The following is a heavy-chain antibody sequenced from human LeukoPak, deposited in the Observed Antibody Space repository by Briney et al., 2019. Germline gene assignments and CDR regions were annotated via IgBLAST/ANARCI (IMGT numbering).Heavy chain of an antibody. V-gene: IGHV3-30*02. J-gene: IGHJ4*02. CDR3: ARDPAGF. Sequence: GGSLRLSCVASGFTFSTYGMHWVRQAPGKGLEWVAFIQSNGGSEFYVDSVKGRFTISRDNSKNTVYLQMSSLRVEDMAVYYCARDPAGFWGQGTLVTVSS. CDR1: GFTFSTYG. D-gene: IGHD3-10*01. CDR2: IQSNGGSE.